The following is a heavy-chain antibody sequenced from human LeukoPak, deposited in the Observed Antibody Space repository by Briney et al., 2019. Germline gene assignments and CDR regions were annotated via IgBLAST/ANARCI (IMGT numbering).Heavy chain of an antibody. CDR1: GFTFSSYG. CDR3: ARESGSVTSEVDFDY. J-gene: IGHJ4*02. D-gene: IGHD4-17*01. Sequence: GGSLRLSCAASGFTFSSYGMSWVRQAPGKGLEWVATIRQDGSQKYYVDSVKGRFTISRDNAKNSLYLQMNSLRAADTAVYYCARESGSVTSEVDFDYWGQGTLVTVSS. V-gene: IGHV3-7*01. CDR2: IRQDGSQK.